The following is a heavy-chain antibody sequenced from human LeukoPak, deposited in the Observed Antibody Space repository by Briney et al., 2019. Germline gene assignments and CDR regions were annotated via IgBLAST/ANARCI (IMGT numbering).Heavy chain of an antibody. CDR1: GGSISSSSYY. V-gene: IGHV4-39*07. Sequence: SETLPLTCTVSGGSISSSSYYWGWIRQPPGKGLEWIGSIYYSGSTYYNPSLKSRVTISVDTSKNQFSLKLSSVTAADTAVYYCARRYGSGSSGTFDYWGQGTLVTVSS. CDR3: ARRYGSGSSGTFDY. CDR2: IYYSGST. J-gene: IGHJ4*02. D-gene: IGHD3-10*01.